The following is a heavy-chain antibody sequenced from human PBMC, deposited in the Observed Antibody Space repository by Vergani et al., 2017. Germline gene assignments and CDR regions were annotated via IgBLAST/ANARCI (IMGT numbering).Heavy chain of an antibody. CDR2: IYSGGST. D-gene: IGHD3-22*01. V-gene: IGHV3-53*01. CDR1: GFTVSSNY. CDR3: ARDTYYYDSSGFGYI. Sequence: EVQLVESGGGLVKPGGSLRLSCAASGFTVSSNYMSWVRQAPGKGLEWVSVIYSGGSTYYADSVKGRFTISRDNSKNTLYLQMNSLRAEDTAVYYCARDTYYYDSSGFGYIWGQGTMVTVSS. J-gene: IGHJ3*02.